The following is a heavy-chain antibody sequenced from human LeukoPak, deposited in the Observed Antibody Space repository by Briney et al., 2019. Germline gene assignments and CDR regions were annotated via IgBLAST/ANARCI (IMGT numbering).Heavy chain of an antibody. J-gene: IGHJ4*02. D-gene: IGHD1-26*01. CDR3: ARAAVYSGSYYYFDY. Sequence: PGGSLRLSCAASGFTFSSYGMHWVRQAPGKGLEWVSSISSSSSYIYYADSVKGRFTISRDNAKNSLYLQMNSLRAEDTAVYYCARAAVYSGSYYYFDYWGQGTLVTVSS. CDR2: ISSSSSYI. CDR1: GFTFSSYG. V-gene: IGHV3-21*01.